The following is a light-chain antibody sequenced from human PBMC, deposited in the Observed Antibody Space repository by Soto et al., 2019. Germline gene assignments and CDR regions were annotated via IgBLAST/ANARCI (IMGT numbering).Light chain of an antibody. Sequence: EIVLTQSPATLSVSPGERATLSCRASQSVTTNLAWYQQKPGQVPRLLISGASTRATDIPARFSGSGSGTEFTLTISSLRSEDLAVYYCQQFDSWPIILGQGTRLEIK. CDR1: QSVTTN. CDR2: GAS. V-gene: IGKV3-15*01. J-gene: IGKJ5*01. CDR3: QQFDSWPII.